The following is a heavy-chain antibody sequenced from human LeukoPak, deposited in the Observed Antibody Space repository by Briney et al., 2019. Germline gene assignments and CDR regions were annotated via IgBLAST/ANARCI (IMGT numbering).Heavy chain of an antibody. CDR1: GFTFSNFA. V-gene: IGHV3-23*01. CDR3: VKDATWGGFDY. Sequence: HSGGSLRLSCAASGFTFSNFALSWVRQAPGKGLEWVSAIDSSGLRTFYADSVKGRFTVSRGNSRSTLFLQINSLRADDAALYYCVKDATWGGFDYWGQGTLVTVSS. J-gene: IGHJ4*02. CDR2: IDSSGLRT. D-gene: IGHD3-16*01.